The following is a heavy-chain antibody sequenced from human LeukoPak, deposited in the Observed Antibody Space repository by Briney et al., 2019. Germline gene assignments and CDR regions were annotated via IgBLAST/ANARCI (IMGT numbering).Heavy chain of an antibody. CDR3: AKVPLSAGGWYEY. J-gene: IGHJ4*02. CDR1: GFTFSSYA. Sequence: PGGSVRLSCAASGFTFSSYAMSWVRQAPGKGLEWVSAISGSGGSTYYADSVKGRFTVSRDNSKNTLYLQMNSLRAEDTAFYYCAKVPLSAGGWYEYWGQGTLVTVSS. D-gene: IGHD6-19*01. CDR2: ISGSGGST. V-gene: IGHV3-23*01.